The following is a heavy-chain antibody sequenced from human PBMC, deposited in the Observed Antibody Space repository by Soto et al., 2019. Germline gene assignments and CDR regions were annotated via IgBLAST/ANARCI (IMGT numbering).Heavy chain of an antibody. V-gene: IGHV3-30*09. J-gene: IGHJ4*02. D-gene: IGHD6-13*01. CDR3: AKARHSTSWYGLEADF. Sequence: GSLRLSCAASGFIFSDYAMHWVRQAPGKGLEWVAVISYVGDNKYYADSVRGRFAISRDNPKNTLDLQMNSLNPEDTAVYHCAKARHSTSWYGLEADFWGQGTLVTVSS. CDR1: GFIFSDYA. CDR2: ISYVGDNK.